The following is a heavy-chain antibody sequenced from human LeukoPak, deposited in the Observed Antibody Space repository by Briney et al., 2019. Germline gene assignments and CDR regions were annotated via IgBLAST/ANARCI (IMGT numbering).Heavy chain of an antibody. Sequence: HPGGSLRLSCAASGFTFGSYAMSWVRQAPGKGLEWVSVISGSGGSTDYADSVKGRFTISRDNSKNTLYLQMNSLRAEDTAVYYCAKSPLSGLWFGDYWGQGTLVTVSS. CDR3: AKSPLSGLWFGDY. D-gene: IGHD3-10*01. V-gene: IGHV3-23*01. CDR1: GFTFGSYA. J-gene: IGHJ4*02. CDR2: ISGSGGST.